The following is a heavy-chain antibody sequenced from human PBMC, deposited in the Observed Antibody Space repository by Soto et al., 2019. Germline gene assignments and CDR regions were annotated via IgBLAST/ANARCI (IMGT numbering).Heavy chain of an antibody. CDR1: GFTFSSYA. D-gene: IGHD6-19*01. V-gene: IGHV3-23*01. CDR3: AKDHVAVAGPRVNWFDP. CDR2: ISGSGGST. Sequence: GGSLRLSCAASGFTFSSYAMSWVRQAPGKGLEWVSAISGSGGSTYYADSVKGRFTISRDNSKNTLYLQMNSLRAEDTAVYYCAKDHVAVAGPRVNWFDPWGQGTLVTVSS. J-gene: IGHJ5*02.